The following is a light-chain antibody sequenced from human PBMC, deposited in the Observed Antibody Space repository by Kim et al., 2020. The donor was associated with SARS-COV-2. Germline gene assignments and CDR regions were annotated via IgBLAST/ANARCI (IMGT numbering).Light chain of an antibody. CDR2: EGS. J-gene: IGLJ2*01. Sequence: QSITISCTGTSSDGGSYNLVSWYQQHPGKAPKLMIYEGSKRPSGVSNRFSGSKSGNTASLTISGLQAEDEADYYCCSYAGSSTYVVFGGGTQLTVL. CDR3: CSYAGSSTYVV. CDR1: SSDGGSYNL. V-gene: IGLV2-23*01.